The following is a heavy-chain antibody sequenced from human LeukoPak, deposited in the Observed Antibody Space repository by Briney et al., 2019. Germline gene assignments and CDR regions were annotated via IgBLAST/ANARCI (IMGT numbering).Heavy chain of an antibody. Sequence: GGSLRLSCAVSGITLSNYGMTWVRQAPGKGLEWVAGISDTGGRTNYADSVKGRFTISRDNPKNTLYLQMNSLRAEDTAVYFCAKRGVVIRVILIGFHKEAYYFDSWGQGALVTVSS. CDR1: GITLSNYG. CDR2: ISDTGGRT. D-gene: IGHD3-9*01. V-gene: IGHV3-23*01. J-gene: IGHJ4*02. CDR3: AKRGVVIRVILIGFHKEAYYFDS.